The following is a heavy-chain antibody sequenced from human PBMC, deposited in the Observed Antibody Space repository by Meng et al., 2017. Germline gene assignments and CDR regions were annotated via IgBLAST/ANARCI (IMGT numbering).Heavy chain of an antibody. D-gene: IGHD2-2*01. CDR3: ARTGYCSSTSCYGPRDYYYYYGMDV. Sequence: ASVKVSCKASGYTFTGYYMHWVRQATGQGLEWMGWMNPNSGNTGYAQKFQGRVTITRNTSISTAYMELSSLRSEDTAVYYCARTGYCSSTSCYGPRDYYYYYGMDVWGQGTTVTVSS. J-gene: IGHJ6*02. CDR1: GYTFTGYY. V-gene: IGHV1-8*03. CDR2: MNPNSGNT.